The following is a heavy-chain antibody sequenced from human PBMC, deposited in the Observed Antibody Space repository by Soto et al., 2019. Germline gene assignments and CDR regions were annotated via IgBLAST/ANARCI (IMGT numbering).Heavy chain of an antibody. CDR1: GFTVSSNY. CDR2: IYSGGST. CDR3: ARDNTEADYYYYGMDV. D-gene: IGHD5-18*01. V-gene: IGHV3-66*01. J-gene: IGHJ6*02. Sequence: GGSLRLSCAASGFTVSSNYMSWVRQAPGKGLEWVSVIYSGGSTYYADSVKGRFTISRDNSKNTLYLQMNSLRAEDTAVYYCARDNTEADYYYYGMDVWGQGTTVTVSS.